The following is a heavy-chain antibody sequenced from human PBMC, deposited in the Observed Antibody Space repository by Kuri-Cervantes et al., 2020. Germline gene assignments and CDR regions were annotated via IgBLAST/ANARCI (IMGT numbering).Heavy chain of an antibody. CDR2: ISYDGSNK. V-gene: IGHV3-30*18. Sequence: GESLKISCAASGFTFSSYGMHWVRQAPGKGLEWVAVISYDGSNKYYADSVKGRFTISRDNSKNTLYLQMNSLRAEDTAVYYCAKGLIAAAVKAHYYYGMDVWGQGTTVTVSS. CDR3: AKGLIAAAVKAHYYYGMDV. D-gene: IGHD6-13*01. J-gene: IGHJ6*02. CDR1: GFTFSSYG.